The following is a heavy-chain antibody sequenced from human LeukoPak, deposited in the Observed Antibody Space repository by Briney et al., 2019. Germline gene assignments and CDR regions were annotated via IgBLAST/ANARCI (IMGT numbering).Heavy chain of an antibody. CDR2: IKSKTDGGTT. V-gene: IGHV3-15*01. Sequence: GGSLRLSCAASGFTFTDAWMSWVRQAPGKGLEWVGRIKSKTDGGTTDYAAPVKGRFSVSRDDSRNTLYLQMNSLKIEDTAVYYCTADGTRSGIAAPDYWGQGTLVTVSS. CDR3: TADGTRSGIAAPDY. J-gene: IGHJ4*02. CDR1: GFTFTDAW. D-gene: IGHD6-25*01.